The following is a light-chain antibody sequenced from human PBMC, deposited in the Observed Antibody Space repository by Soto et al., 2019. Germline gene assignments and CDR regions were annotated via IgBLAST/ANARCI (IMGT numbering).Light chain of an antibody. CDR1: SSDVGGYNY. J-gene: IGLJ2*01. V-gene: IGLV2-14*03. Sequence: QSVLTQPASVSESPGQSITISCTGTSSDVGGYNYVSWYQQYPGKAPKLMIYDVSNRPSGVSNRFSGSKSGNTASLTISGLQAEDEADYYCCSYTSSNIVVFGGGTKVTVL. CDR2: DVS. CDR3: CSYTSSNIVV.